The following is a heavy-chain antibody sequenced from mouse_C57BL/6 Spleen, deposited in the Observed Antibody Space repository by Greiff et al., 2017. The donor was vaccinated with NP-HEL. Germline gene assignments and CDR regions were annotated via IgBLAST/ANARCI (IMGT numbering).Heavy chain of an antibody. D-gene: IGHD1-1*01. CDR2: ISSGSSTI. V-gene: IGHV5-17*01. Sequence: EVKLMESGGGLVKPGGSLKLSCAASGFTFSDYGMHWVRQAPEKGLEWVAYISSGSSTIYYADTVKGRFTISRDNAKNTLFLQMTSLRSEDTAMYYCARSLGGTAYWGQGTLVTVSA. J-gene: IGHJ3*01. CDR3: ARSLGGTAY. CDR1: GFTFSDYG.